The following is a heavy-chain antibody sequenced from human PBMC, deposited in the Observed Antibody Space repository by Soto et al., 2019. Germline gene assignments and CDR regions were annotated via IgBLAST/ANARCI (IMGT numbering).Heavy chain of an antibody. CDR1: VDSINSRSYY. D-gene: IGHD2-21*02. V-gene: IGHV4-39*01. Sequence: SETLSLTCTVTVDSINSRSYYLGWIRQPAGKGLEWIGSIYYSWRTYNNPSLRSRVSMSIDTSKDQFSLKLKSVTAADTALYFCARQRTSVVTQAYFDVWGPGSLVAVSS. J-gene: IGHJ4*02. CDR2: IYYSWRT. CDR3: ARQRTSVVTQAYFDV.